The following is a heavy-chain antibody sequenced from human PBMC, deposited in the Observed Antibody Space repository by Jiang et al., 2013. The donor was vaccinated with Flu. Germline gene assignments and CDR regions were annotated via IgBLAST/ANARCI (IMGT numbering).Heavy chain of an antibody. V-gene: IGHV3-30*02. Sequence: RLSCAASGFTFSKHGMHWVRQAPGKGLEWVAFTRFDESDKYYANSVKGRFTISRDNSKNTLYLQMSRLRLEDTAVYYCARDRSWLAGHFDYWGQGALVTVSS. CDR3: ARDRSWLAGHFDY. D-gene: IGHD6-19*01. CDR2: TRFDESDK. J-gene: IGHJ4*02. CDR1: GFTFSKHG.